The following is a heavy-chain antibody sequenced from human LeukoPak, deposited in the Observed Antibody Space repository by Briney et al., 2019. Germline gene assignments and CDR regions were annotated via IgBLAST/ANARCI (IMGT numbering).Heavy chain of an antibody. CDR1: GFTFSSYA. CDR2: ISYDGSNK. CDR3: ARDFASSGWSGWLDY. V-gene: IGHV3-30-3*01. Sequence: GGSLRLSCAASGFTFSSYAMHWVRQAPGKGLEWVAVISYDGSNKYYADSVKGRFTISRDNSKNTLYLQMNSLRAEDTAVYYCARDFASSGWSGWLDYWGQGTLVTVSS. D-gene: IGHD6-19*01. J-gene: IGHJ4*02.